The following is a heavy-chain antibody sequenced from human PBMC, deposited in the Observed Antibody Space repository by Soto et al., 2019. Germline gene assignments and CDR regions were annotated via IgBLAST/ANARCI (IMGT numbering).Heavy chain of an antibody. J-gene: IGHJ4*02. CDR2: ISSSGRTI. D-gene: IGHD1-26*01. Sequence: GGSLRLSCAASGFTFSDYYMSWIRQAPGKGLEWVSYISSSGRTIYYADSVKGRFTISRDNAKHSLYLQMNGLRAEDTAVYYCARHGSAIQARPPFDYWGQGTLVTVSS. CDR1: GFTFSDYY. V-gene: IGHV3-11*01. CDR3: ARHGSAIQARPPFDY.